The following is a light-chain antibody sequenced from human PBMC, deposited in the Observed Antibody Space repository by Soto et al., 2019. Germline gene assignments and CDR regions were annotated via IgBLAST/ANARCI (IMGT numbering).Light chain of an antibody. Sequence: DIQMTQSPSSLSASGGDRVTITCRASQSISSYLNWYQQKPGKAPKLLIYAASSLQSGVPSRFSGSGSGTDFTLTISSLQPEDFATYYCQQSYSTPVTFGPGTKVDLK. CDR3: QQSYSTPVT. CDR1: QSISSY. V-gene: IGKV1-39*01. CDR2: AAS. J-gene: IGKJ3*01.